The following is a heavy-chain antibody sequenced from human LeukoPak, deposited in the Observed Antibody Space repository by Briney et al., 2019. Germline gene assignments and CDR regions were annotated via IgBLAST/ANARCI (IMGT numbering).Heavy chain of an antibody. D-gene: IGHD2-21*01. V-gene: IGHV1-69*05. CDR1: GGTFSSYA. CDR2: IIPIFGTA. Sequence: GASVKVSCKASGGTFSSYAISWVRQAPGQGLEWMGRIIPIFGTANYAQKFQGRVTITTDESTSTAYMELSSLRSEDTAVYYCASSIGYCGGDCYWGQGTLVTVSS. J-gene: IGHJ4*02. CDR3: ASSIGYCGGDCY.